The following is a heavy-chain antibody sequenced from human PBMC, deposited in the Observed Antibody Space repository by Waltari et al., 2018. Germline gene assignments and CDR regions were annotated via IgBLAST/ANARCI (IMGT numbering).Heavy chain of an antibody. Sequence: EVQLVESGGGLIQPGGSRRISCAGAGFCVSNGYVSWVRQAPGKGLEWISFIYGVDSTLYVDSVKGRFTVSRDNSKNTVHLQMNSVRVDDTAVYYCATFSNWVHDTFDIWGQGTLVSVSS. V-gene: IGHV3-53*01. D-gene: IGHD3-16*01. CDR3: ATFSNWVHDTFDI. J-gene: IGHJ3*02. CDR2: IYGVDST. CDR1: GFCVSNGY.